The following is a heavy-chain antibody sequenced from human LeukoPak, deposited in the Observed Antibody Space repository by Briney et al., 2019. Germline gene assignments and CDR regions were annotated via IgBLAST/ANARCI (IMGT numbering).Heavy chain of an antibody. J-gene: IGHJ3*02. Sequence: SETLSLTCTVSGGSISSYYWSWLRQPAGRGLEWLGRIYTSGSTNYIPSLKSRDAMSVATYKNQFSLKLSSVTAADTDVNYCTREGTGFWSGYGAFDIWGQGTMVTASS. D-gene: IGHD3-3*01. CDR1: GGSISSYY. V-gene: IGHV4-4*07. CDR3: TREGTGFWSGYGAFDI. CDR2: IYTSGST.